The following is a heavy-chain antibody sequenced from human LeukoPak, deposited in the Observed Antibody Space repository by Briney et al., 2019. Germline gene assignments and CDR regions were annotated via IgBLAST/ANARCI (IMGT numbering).Heavy chain of an antibody. V-gene: IGHV1-8*03. CDR1: GYTFTSYD. Sequence: ASVKVSCKASGYTFTSYDINWVRQATGQGLEWMGWMNPNSGNTGYAQKFQGRVTITRNTSISTAYMELSSLRSEDTAVYYCARAGVINYYYYYMDVWGKGTTVTVSS. J-gene: IGHJ6*03. CDR3: ARAGVINYYYYYMDV. D-gene: IGHD3-10*01. CDR2: MNPNSGNT.